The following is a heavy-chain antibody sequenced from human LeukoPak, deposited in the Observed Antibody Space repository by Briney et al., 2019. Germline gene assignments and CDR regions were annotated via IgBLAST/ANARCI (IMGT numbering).Heavy chain of an antibody. D-gene: IGHD6-19*01. J-gene: IGHJ4*02. CDR1: GGSISSYY. CDR3: ARDSGIVVAGGIIY. Sequence: SETLSLTCTVSGGSISSYYWSWIRRPAGKGLEWIGRIYTSGSTNYNPSPKSRVTMSVDTSKNQFSLKLSSVTAADTAVYYCARDSGIVVAGGIIYWGQGTLVTVSS. V-gene: IGHV4-4*07. CDR2: IYTSGST.